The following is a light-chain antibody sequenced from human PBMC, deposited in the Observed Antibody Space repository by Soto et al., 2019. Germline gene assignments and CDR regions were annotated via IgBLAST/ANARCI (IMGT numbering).Light chain of an antibody. CDR3: HRGHNWPLT. CDR2: GAS. CDR1: QSVNSE. J-gene: IGKJ2*01. V-gene: IGKV3-15*01. Sequence: EIVMTQSPATLSLSPGERAALSCRASQSVNSELAWYQRNPAQPPRLLIYGASTRATGVPARFTCSESGSEFTLTISGLQSEEFAVYYCHRGHNWPLTFDQGTRLEI.